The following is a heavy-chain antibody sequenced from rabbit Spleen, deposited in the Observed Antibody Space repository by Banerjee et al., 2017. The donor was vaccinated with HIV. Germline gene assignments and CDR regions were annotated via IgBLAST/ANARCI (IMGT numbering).Heavy chain of an antibody. CDR3: ARDTGTSFSTYGMDL. V-gene: IGHV1S47*01. J-gene: IGHJ6*01. CDR1: GFSFSNYG. D-gene: IGHD7-1*01. Sequence: QEQLVESGGGLVTLGGSLKLTCKASGFSFSNYGISWVRQAPGKGLEWIAYIYPDYGSIDYASWVNGRFTISLDNAQNTVTLQLNSLTAADTATYFCARDTGTSFSTYGMDLWGPGTLVTVS. CDR2: IYPDYGSI.